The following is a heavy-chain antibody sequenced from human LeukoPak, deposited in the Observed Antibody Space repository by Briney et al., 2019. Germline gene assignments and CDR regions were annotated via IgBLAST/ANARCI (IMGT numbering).Heavy chain of an antibody. Sequence: SETLSLTCAVYGGSFSGYYWSWIRQPPGKGLEWIGEINHSGSTNYNPSLKSRVTISVDTSKNRFSLKLSSVTAADTAVYYCARGTTNRYYDFWSGYPQRTNYFDYWGQGTLVTVSS. D-gene: IGHD3-3*01. V-gene: IGHV4-34*01. CDR1: GGSFSGYY. J-gene: IGHJ4*02. CDR3: ARGTTNRYYDFWSGYPQRTNYFDY. CDR2: INHSGST.